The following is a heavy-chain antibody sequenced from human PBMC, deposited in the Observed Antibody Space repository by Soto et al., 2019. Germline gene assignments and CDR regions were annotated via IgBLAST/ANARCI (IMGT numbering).Heavy chain of an antibody. Sequence: SETLSLTCTVSYGSISVSNVFWGWVRQPPGKGLEWIGNIDYSGTAYFNPSLGTRVTFPVDTSKNQFSLTLYSVTAADTAVYYCARTTGRHLDCWGQGILVTVSS. V-gene: IGHV4-39*01. J-gene: IGHJ4*02. CDR3: ARTTGRHLDC. CDR1: YGSISVSNVF. CDR2: IDYSGTA. D-gene: IGHD4-4*01.